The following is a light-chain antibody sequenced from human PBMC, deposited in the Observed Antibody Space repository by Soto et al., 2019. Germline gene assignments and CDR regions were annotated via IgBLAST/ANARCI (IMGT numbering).Light chain of an antibody. CDR2: AAS. Sequence: IQMTHSPSSVSASIGDSVTITCRASQNIGNRLAWFQQKPGKAPKLLIYAASSFQSGVPSRISGSGSGTDFTLTISSLQPEDFATYYCQQSYSTPHTFGQGTRLEIK. CDR1: QNIGNR. CDR3: QQSYSTPHT. J-gene: IGKJ5*01. V-gene: IGKV1-39*01.